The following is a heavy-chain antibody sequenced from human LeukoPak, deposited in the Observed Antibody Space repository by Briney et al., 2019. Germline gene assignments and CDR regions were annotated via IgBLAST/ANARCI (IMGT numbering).Heavy chain of an antibody. J-gene: IGHJ3*02. Sequence: SETLSLTCTVSGGSISSSSYYWGWIRQPPGKGLEWIGSIYYSGSTYYNPSLKSRVTISVDTSKSQFSLKLSSVTAADTAVYYCARDRGPRWLQFGDAFDIWGQGAMVTVSS. D-gene: IGHD5-24*01. V-gene: IGHV4-39*07. CDR3: ARDRGPRWLQFGDAFDI. CDR2: IYYSGST. CDR1: GGSISSSSYY.